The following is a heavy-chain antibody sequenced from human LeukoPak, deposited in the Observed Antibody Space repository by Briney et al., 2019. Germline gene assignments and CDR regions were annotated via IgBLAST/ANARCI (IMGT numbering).Heavy chain of an antibody. CDR2: INPSGGST. CDR1: GYTFTSYY. V-gene: IGHV1-46*01. D-gene: IGHD2-15*01. CDR3: ARVPRTGYCSGGSCYDY. Sequence: GASVKVSCKASGYTFTSYYMHWVRQAPGQGLEWMGIINPSGGSTSYAQKFQGRVTMTRDTSTSTVYMELSSLRSEDTAVYYCARVPRTGYCSGGSCYDYWGRGTLVTVSS. J-gene: IGHJ4*02.